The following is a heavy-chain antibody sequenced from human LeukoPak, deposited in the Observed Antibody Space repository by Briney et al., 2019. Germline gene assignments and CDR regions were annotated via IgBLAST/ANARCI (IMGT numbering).Heavy chain of an antibody. Sequence: SETLSLTCAVYGGSFNTYYWNWIRQSPGKGLEWIGEINHSGSTNYNPSLKSRVTISVDTSKNQFSLKLSSVTSADTAVYYCARRRGDYVWGSYRSVYYFDYWGQGTLVTVSS. CDR1: GGSFNTYY. J-gene: IGHJ4*02. CDR3: ARRRGDYVWGSYRSVYYFDY. V-gene: IGHV4-34*01. D-gene: IGHD3-16*02. CDR2: INHSGST.